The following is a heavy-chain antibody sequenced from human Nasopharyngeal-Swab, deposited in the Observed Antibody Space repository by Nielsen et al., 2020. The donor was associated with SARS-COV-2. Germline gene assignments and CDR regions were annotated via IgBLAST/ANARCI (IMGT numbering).Heavy chain of an antibody. CDR2: INVYNGHT. V-gene: IGHV1-18*01. D-gene: IGHD3-10*01. CDR3: ARDGSGTWFDP. Sequence: ASVKVSCKASGYTFTSYDINWARQAPGQGLEWVGWINVYNGHTKFAQKLQDRVTMTTDTSTSTAYMELRSLESGDTAVYYCARDGSGTWFDPWGQGTLVTVSS. J-gene: IGHJ5*02. CDR1: GYTFTSYD.